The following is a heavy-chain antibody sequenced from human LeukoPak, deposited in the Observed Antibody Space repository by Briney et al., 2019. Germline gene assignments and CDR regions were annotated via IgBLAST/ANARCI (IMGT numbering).Heavy chain of an antibody. Sequence: ASVKVSCKASGYTFTSYYMHWVRQAPGQGLGWMGIINPSGGSTSYAQKFQGRVTTTRDTSTSTVYMELSSLRSEDTAVYYCARARELWELSDYWGQGTLVTVSS. D-gene: IGHD1-26*01. CDR1: GYTFTSYY. V-gene: IGHV1-46*01. J-gene: IGHJ4*02. CDR3: ARARELWELSDY. CDR2: INPSGGST.